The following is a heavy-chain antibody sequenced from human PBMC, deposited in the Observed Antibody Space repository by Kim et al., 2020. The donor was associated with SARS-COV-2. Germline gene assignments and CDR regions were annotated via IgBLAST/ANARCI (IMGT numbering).Heavy chain of an antibody. Sequence: GGSLRLSCAASGFTFSSYWMSWVRQAPGKGLEWVANIKQDGSEKYYVDSVKGRFTISRDNAKNSLYLQMNSLRAEDTAVYYCAREGLETYYYDSSGYPSYWYFDLWGRGTLVTVSS. J-gene: IGHJ2*01. CDR3: AREGLETYYYDSSGYPSYWYFDL. V-gene: IGHV3-7*01. CDR2: IKQDGSEK. CDR1: GFTFSSYW. D-gene: IGHD3-22*01.